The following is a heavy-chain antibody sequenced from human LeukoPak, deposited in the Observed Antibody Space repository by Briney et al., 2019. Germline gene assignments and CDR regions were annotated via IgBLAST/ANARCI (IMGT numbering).Heavy chain of an antibody. CDR2: IYHSGST. CDR1: GGSISIGYY. Sequence: PSQTLSLTCTVAGGSISIGYYWGWMRQPPGKGLVWIGSIYHSGSTYYNPSLKSRVTISVDTSKNQFSLKLSSVTAADTAVYCCARAKPSDAFDIWGQGTMVTVSS. CDR3: ARAKPSDAFDI. J-gene: IGHJ3*02. V-gene: IGHV4-38-2*02. D-gene: IGHD1-14*01.